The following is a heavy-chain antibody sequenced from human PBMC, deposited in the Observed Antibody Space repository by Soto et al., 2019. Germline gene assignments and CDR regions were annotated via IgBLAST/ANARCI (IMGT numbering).Heavy chain of an antibody. D-gene: IGHD5-18*01. CDR1: GYSFTSYW. V-gene: IGHV5-10-1*01. CDR3: ARLRGGIQLMDYYGMDV. CDR2: IDPSDSYT. Sequence: GESLKISCKGSGYSFTSYWISWVRQMPGKGLEWMGRIDPSDSYTNYSPSLQGHVTISADKSISTAYLQWSSLKASDTAMYYCARLRGGIQLMDYYGMDVWGQGTTVTVSS. J-gene: IGHJ6*02.